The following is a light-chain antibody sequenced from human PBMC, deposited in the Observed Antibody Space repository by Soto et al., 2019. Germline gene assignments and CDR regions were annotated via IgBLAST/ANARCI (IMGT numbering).Light chain of an antibody. Sequence: DIQMTQSPSTLSASVGDRVTITCRASQSISSWLAWYQQKPGKAPKLLIYKASSLESGVPSRFSGSGSGTKFTLTISSLQPAEFATYYCQQYNSYWTFGQGTKV. V-gene: IGKV1-5*03. CDR2: KAS. J-gene: IGKJ1*01. CDR1: QSISSW. CDR3: QQYNSYWT.